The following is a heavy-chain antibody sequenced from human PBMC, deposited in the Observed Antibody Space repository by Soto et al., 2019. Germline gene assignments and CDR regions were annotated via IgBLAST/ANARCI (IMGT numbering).Heavy chain of an antibody. Sequence: EVDLVESGGGLAQPGRSLRLSCVASGFTFDDHGMHWVRQIPERGLEWVSGISWNSGSIGYAESVKGRFTIFRDNDKNSLYLEMNSLRQEDTALYYCVRDTSSGWHLKDHWGQGVQVSVSS. D-gene: IGHD3-9*01. J-gene: IGHJ4*02. CDR2: ISWNSGSI. V-gene: IGHV3-9*01. CDR1: GFTFDDHG. CDR3: VRDTSSGWHLKDH.